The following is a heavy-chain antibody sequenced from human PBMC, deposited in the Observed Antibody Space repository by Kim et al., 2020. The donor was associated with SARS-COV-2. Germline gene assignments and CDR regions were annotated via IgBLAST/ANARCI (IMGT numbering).Heavy chain of an antibody. CDR2: ISSSSSYI. D-gene: IGHD2-21*02. CDR3: ARAPCGGDCYDYYYYYGMDV. Sequence: GGSLRLSCAASGFTFSSYSMNWVRQAPGKGLEWVSSISSSSSYIYYADSVKGRFTISRDNAKNSLYLQMNSLRAEDTAVYYCARAPCGGDCYDYYYYYGMDVWGQGTTVTVSS. J-gene: IGHJ6*02. V-gene: IGHV3-21*01. CDR1: GFTFSSYS.